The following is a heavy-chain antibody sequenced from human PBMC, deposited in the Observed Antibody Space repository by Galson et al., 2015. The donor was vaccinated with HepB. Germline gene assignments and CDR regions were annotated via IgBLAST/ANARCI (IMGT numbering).Heavy chain of an antibody. D-gene: IGHD6-13*01. Sequence: SETLSLTCTVSGGSISSSSYYWGWIRQPPGKGLEWVGSIYYSGSTYYNPSLKSRVTISVDTSKNQFSLKLSSVTAADTAVYYCARQPQQLNAFDIWGQGTMVTVSS. CDR2: IYYSGST. J-gene: IGHJ3*02. CDR1: GGSISSSSYY. CDR3: ARQPQQLNAFDI. V-gene: IGHV4-39*01.